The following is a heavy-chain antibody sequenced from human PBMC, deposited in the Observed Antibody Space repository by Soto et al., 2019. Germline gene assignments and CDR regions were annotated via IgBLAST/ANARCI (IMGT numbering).Heavy chain of an antibody. Sequence: GGSLRLSCAASGFTFSSYGMHWVRQAPGKGLEWVAVISYDGSNKYYADSVKGRFTISRDNSKNTLYLQMNSLRAEDTAVYYCAKQRIAADGPAGFSGMDVWGQGTTVTVSS. D-gene: IGHD6-13*01. CDR2: ISYDGSNK. CDR1: GFTFSSYG. CDR3: AKQRIAADGPAGFSGMDV. J-gene: IGHJ6*02. V-gene: IGHV3-30*18.